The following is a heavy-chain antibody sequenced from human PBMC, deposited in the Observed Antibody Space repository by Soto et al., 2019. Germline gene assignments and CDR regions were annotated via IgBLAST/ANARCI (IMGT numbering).Heavy chain of an antibody. D-gene: IGHD6-19*01. CDR3: AKPFYSSGWVDYYYYGMDV. CDR2: ISGSGGST. V-gene: IGHV3-23*01. J-gene: IGHJ6*02. Sequence: WGSLRLPYXVFGFTCGDYAVSCVLQAPGKGLEWVSAISGSGGSTYYADSVKGRFTISRDNSKNTLYLQMNSLRAEDTAVYYCAKPFYSSGWVDYYYYGMDVWGQGTTVTVSS. CDR1: GFTCGDYA.